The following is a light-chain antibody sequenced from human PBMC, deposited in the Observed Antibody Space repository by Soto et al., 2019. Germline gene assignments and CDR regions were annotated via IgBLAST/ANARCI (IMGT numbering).Light chain of an antibody. CDR2: GAS. CDR3: KQYDSSPKT. Sequence: EIVLTQSPGTLSLSPGERATLSCRASQSVSSSYLAWYQQKPGQAPRLLIYGASSRATGIQDRFSGSGSGTDFTLTISRLEPEDFAVYYCKQYDSSPKTFGQGTKVDIK. V-gene: IGKV3-20*01. CDR1: QSVSSSY. J-gene: IGKJ1*01.